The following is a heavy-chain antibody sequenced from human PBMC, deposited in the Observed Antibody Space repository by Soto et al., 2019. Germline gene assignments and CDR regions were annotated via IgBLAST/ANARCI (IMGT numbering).Heavy chain of an antibody. CDR2: IVVGSGNT. Sequence: GASVKVSCKASGFTFTSSAVQWVRQARGQRLEWIGWIVVGSGNTNYAQKFQERVTITRDMSTSTAYMELSSLRSEDTAVYYCAADPTIYDVWSGETGSYYYYGMDVWGQGTTVTVSS. J-gene: IGHJ6*02. D-gene: IGHD3-3*01. CDR1: GFTFTSSA. V-gene: IGHV1-58*01. CDR3: AADPTIYDVWSGETGSYYYYGMDV.